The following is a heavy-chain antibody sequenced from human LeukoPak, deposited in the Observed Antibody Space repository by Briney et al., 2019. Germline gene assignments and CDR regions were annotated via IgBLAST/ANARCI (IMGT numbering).Heavy chain of an antibody. Sequence: SETLSLTCAVYGGSFSGYYWSWIRQPPGEGLEWIGEINHSGSTNYNPSLKSRVTISVDTSKNQFSLKLSSVTAADTAVYYCARVAYYYYYYYMDVWGKGTTVTISS. V-gene: IGHV4-34*01. CDR1: GGSFSGYY. J-gene: IGHJ6*03. CDR2: INHSGST. CDR3: ARVAYYYYYYYMDV.